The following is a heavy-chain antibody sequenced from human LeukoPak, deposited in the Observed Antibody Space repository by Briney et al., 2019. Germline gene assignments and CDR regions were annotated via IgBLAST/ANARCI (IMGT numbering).Heavy chain of an antibody. CDR1: GFTFSSYG. J-gene: IGHJ4*02. Sequence: GGSLRLSCAASGFTFSSYGMHWVRQAPGKGLEWVAVIWYDGSNKYYADSVKGRFTISRDNSKNTLYLQMNSLRAEDTAVYYCARGLWAYCSSTSCYYFDYWGQGTLVTVSS. D-gene: IGHD2-2*01. CDR2: IWYDGSNK. V-gene: IGHV3-33*01. CDR3: ARGLWAYCSSTSCYYFDY.